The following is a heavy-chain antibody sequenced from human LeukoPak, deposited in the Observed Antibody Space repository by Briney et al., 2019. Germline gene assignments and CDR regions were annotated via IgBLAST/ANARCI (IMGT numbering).Heavy chain of an antibody. CDR1: EYTFTAYF. J-gene: IGHJ3*02. V-gene: IGHV1-46*01. CDR3: ARAVVPAAMGRALDI. D-gene: IGHD2-2*01. Sequence: ASVKVSCKASEYTFTAYFIHWVRQAPGQGLEWMGISNPSGGSTSYAQKFQGRVTMTRDTSTSTVYMELSSLRSEDTAVYYCARAVVPAAMGRALDIWGQGTRVTVSS. CDR2: SNPSGGST.